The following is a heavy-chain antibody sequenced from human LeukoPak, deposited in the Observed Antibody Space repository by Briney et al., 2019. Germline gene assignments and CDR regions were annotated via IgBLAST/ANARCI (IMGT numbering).Heavy chain of an antibody. CDR3: ARGDSGSYDY. V-gene: IGHV5-51*01. J-gene: IGHJ4*02. CDR1: GYSFTSYW. D-gene: IGHD1-26*01. CDR2: IYPGDFDT. Sequence: GEFLKISCKSSGYSFTSYWIGWVRQMPGKGLEWMGIIYPGDFDTRYNSSFQGQVTISVDKSISTAYLQWSSLKASDSGMYYCARGDSGSYDYWGQGTLVTVSS.